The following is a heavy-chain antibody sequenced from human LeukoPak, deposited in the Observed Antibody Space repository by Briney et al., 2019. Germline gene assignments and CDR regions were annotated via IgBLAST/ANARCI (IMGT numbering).Heavy chain of an antibody. J-gene: IGHJ4*02. D-gene: IGHD6-6*01. Sequence: GGSLRLSCAASGFTFSSYWMIGVRQAPGKGLEWVANINQDGSEKYFVDSVKGRFTISRDNAQNSLYLQMNSLRAEDTADYYCAIEGTYRTSSPAGYWGQGTLVTVSS. CDR2: INQDGSEK. V-gene: IGHV3-7*01. CDR3: AIEGTYRTSSPAGY. CDR1: GFTFSSYW.